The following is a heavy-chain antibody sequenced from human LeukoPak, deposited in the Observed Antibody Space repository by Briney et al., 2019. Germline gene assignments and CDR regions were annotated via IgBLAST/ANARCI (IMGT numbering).Heavy chain of an antibody. D-gene: IGHD5-12*01. CDR1: GGTFSSYA. Sequence: GASVKVSCKASGGTFSSYAISWVRQAPGQGLEWMGGIIPIFGTVNNAQKFQGRVTITADDSTSTAYMELSSLRSEDTAVYYCASGVATIYYFDYWGQGTLVTVSS. J-gene: IGHJ4*02. CDR2: IIPIFGTV. CDR3: ASGVATIYYFDY. V-gene: IGHV1-69*13.